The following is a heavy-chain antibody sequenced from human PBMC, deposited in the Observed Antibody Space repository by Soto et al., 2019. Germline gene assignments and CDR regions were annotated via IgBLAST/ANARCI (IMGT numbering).Heavy chain of an antibody. D-gene: IGHD6-19*01. Sequence: QVQLVQSGAEVKKPGSSVKVSCKASGGTFSSYAISWVRQAPGQGLEWMGGIIPIFGTANYAQKFQGRVTITADESTGTAYMELSSPRSEDTAVYYCARVQYSSGWYTAHILDYWGQGTLVTVSS. CDR3: ARVQYSSGWYTAHILDY. J-gene: IGHJ4*02. CDR1: GGTFSSYA. V-gene: IGHV1-69*12. CDR2: IIPIFGTA.